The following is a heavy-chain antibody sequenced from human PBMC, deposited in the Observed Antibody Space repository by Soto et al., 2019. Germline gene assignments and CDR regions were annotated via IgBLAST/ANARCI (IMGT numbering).Heavy chain of an antibody. Sequence: GGSLRLSCAASGFTFSSYAMSWVRQAPGKGLEWVSAIVGSGGSTYYADSVKGRFTISRDNAKNTLYLQMKSLRAEDTAVYYCAKFPAIWFGEVVGGYFMDVWGKGTTVTVSS. D-gene: IGHD3-10*01. CDR1: GFTFSSYA. J-gene: IGHJ6*03. V-gene: IGHV3-23*01. CDR3: AKFPAIWFGEVVGGYFMDV. CDR2: IVGSGGST.